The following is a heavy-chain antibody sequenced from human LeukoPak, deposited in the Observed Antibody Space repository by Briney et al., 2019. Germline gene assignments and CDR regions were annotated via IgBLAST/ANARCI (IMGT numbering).Heavy chain of an antibody. J-gene: IGHJ4*02. CDR2: INPSGGST. CDR3: ARGLSPFSDY. Sequence: ASVKVSCKASGYTFTSYYMHWVRQAPGQGLEWMGIINPSGGSTTYAQKFQGRVTMTRDTSTSTVYMELSSLSSEDTAIYCCARGLSPFSDYWGQGTLVTVSS. V-gene: IGHV1-46*01. CDR1: GYTFTSYY.